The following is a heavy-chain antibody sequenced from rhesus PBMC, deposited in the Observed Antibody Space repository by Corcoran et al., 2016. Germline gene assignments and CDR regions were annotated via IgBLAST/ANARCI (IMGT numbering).Heavy chain of an antibody. Sequence: EVRLVESGGGLVQPGGSLRLSCAAPGFTFRDYYMTGVRQAPGKEPEWLGFIRNKANGETTEYAASVKGRFTISRDDSKSIVSLQLNSLKTEDTAVYFCAREWTTVPFDYWGQGVLVTVSS. CDR3: AREWTTVPFDY. J-gene: IGHJ4*01. CDR2: IRNKANGETT. V-gene: IGHV3-116*02. CDR1: GFTFRDYY. D-gene: IGHD4-29*01.